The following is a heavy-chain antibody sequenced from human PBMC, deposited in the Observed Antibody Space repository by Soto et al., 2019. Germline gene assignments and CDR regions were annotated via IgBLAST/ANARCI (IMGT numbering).Heavy chain of an antibody. CDR2: IWYDGSNK. J-gene: IGHJ6*02. CDR3: ARDQGVTMVRGVMDV. D-gene: IGHD3-10*01. CDR1: GFTFSSYG. V-gene: IGHV3-33*01. Sequence: GGSLSLSCAASGFTFSSYGMHWVRQAPGKGLEWVAVIWYDGSNKYYADSVKGRFTISRDNSKNTLYLQMNSLRAEDTAVYYCARDQGVTMVRGVMDVWGQGTTVTVSS.